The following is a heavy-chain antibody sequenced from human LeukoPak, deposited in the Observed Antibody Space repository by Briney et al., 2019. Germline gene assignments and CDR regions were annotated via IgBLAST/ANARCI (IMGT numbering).Heavy chain of an antibody. Sequence: GRSLRLSCAASGFTFDDYAMHWVRQAPGKGLEWVSGISWNSGSIGYADSVKGRFTISRDNAKNSLYLQMNSLRAEDTAVYYCARDTAGFDYWGQGTLVTVSS. CDR1: GFTFDDYA. CDR3: ARDTAGFDY. D-gene: IGHD2-15*01. J-gene: IGHJ4*02. CDR2: ISWNSGSI. V-gene: IGHV3-9*01.